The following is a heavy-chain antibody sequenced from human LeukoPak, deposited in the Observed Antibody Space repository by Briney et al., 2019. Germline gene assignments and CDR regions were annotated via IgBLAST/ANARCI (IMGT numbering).Heavy chain of an antibody. CDR2: IHHSGST. Sequence: SETLSLTCTVSGYFISSGYYWGWIRQPPGKGLQWIGSIHHSGSTYYNPSLKSRVTISVDTSKNQFSLKLSSVTAADTAVYYCARGGHYGSGSYGNYWGQGTLVTVSS. CDR3: ARGGHYGSGSYGNY. D-gene: IGHD3-10*01. CDR1: GYFISSGYY. J-gene: IGHJ4*02. V-gene: IGHV4-38-2*02.